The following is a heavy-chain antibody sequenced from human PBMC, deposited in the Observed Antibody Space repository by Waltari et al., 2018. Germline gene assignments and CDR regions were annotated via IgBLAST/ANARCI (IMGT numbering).Heavy chain of an antibody. J-gene: IGHJ4*02. CDR2: IYHSGST. Sequence: QVQLQESGPGLVKPSETLSLTCAVSGYSISSGYYWGWIRQPPGKGLEWIGSIYHSGSTDDNPSRKSRVTISVDTSKNQFSLKLSSVTAADTAVYYCASPIFGVVNTGGPFDYWGQGTLVTVSS. CDR1: GYSISSGYY. V-gene: IGHV4-38-2*01. D-gene: IGHD3-3*01. CDR3: ASPIFGVVNTGGPFDY.